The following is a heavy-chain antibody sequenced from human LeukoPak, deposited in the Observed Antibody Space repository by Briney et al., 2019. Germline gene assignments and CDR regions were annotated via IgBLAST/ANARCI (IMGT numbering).Heavy chain of an antibody. D-gene: IGHD1-26*01. CDR2: IIPIFGTA. J-gene: IGHJ5*02. CDR1: GGTFSSYA. CDR3: ASYEWELRSWFDP. V-gene: IGHV1-69*06. Sequence: ASVKVSCKASGGTFSSYAISWVRQAPGQGLEWMGGIIPIFGTANYAQKFQGRVTITADKSTSTAYMELSSLRSEDTAVYYCASYEWELRSWFDPWGQGTLVTVSS.